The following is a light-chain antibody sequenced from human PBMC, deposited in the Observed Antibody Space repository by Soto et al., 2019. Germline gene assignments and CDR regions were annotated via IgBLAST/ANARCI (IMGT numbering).Light chain of an antibody. J-gene: IGKJ4*01. CDR1: QGISNS. CDR3: QTYNNSRVS. V-gene: IGKV1-27*01. Sequence: DIQMTQSPSSLSASVGDRVTITCRASQGISNSLAWYQQNAGKSPKLLIYAASNLQSGVPSRFSGSGSGTDFSLTITTLQPEDVPTYYCQTYNNSRVSFGGGTKVQLK. CDR2: AAS.